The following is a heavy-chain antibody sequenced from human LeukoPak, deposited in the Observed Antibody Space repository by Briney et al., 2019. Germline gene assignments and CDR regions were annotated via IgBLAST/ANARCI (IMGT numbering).Heavy chain of an antibody. CDR2: IYTSGST. V-gene: IGHV4-61*02. CDR1: GGSISSGSYY. D-gene: IGHD6-19*01. Sequence: SETLSLTCTVSGGSISSGSYYWSWLRQPAGRGLEWIGRIYTSGSTNYNPSLKSRVTISVDTSKNQFSLKLSSVTAADTAVYYCARGTRIAVAFDYWGQGTLVTVSS. J-gene: IGHJ4*02. CDR3: ARGTRIAVAFDY.